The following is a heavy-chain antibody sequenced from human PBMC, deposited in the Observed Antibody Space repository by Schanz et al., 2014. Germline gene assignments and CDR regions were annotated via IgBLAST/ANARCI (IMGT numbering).Heavy chain of an antibody. Sequence: QVQLQESGPGLVKPSGTLSLTCAVSGGSISSSNWWSWVRQPPGKGLEWIGEIYHSGSTNYKPSLRSRATISADKSKNQFPLKLRSVTAADTAVYYCARRSVSPSGNSYGYVVAWFDPWGQGTLVTVSS. CDR1: GGSISSSNW. V-gene: IGHV4-4*02. CDR3: ARRSVSPSGNSYGYVVAWFDP. J-gene: IGHJ5*02. D-gene: IGHD5-18*01. CDR2: IYHSGST.